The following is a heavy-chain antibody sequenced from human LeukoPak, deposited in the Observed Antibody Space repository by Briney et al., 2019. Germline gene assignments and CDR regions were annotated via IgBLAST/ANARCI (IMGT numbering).Heavy chain of an antibody. Sequence: ASVKVSCKASGYTFTSYYMHWVRQAPGQGLERMGIINPSGGSTSYAQKFQGRVTMTRDTSTSTVYMELSSLRSEDTAVYYCARHYDSSGYYHDAFDIWGQGTMVTVSS. J-gene: IGHJ3*02. CDR1: GYTFTSYY. V-gene: IGHV1-46*01. CDR3: ARHYDSSGYYHDAFDI. CDR2: INPSGGST. D-gene: IGHD3-22*01.